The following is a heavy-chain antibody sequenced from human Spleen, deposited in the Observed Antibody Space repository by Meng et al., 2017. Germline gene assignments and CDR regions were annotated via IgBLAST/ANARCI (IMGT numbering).Heavy chain of an antibody. J-gene: IGHJ4*02. Sequence: EVQMVESRAGLVQHGGPLRLSCVASGFDISTYWLNWVRQAPGKGLVWVSRTSRDGSDTVYADSVKGRFTMSRDNAKNTLYQQMNSLRAEDTAVYYCAEAWELLPPGYWGQGTLVTVSS. V-gene: IGHV3-74*01. CDR2: TSRDGSDT. CDR1: GFDISTYW. CDR3: AEAWELLPPGY. D-gene: IGHD1-26*01.